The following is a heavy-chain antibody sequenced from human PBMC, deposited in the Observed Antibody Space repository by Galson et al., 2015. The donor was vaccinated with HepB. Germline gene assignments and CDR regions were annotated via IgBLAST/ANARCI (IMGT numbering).Heavy chain of an antibody. CDR3: ARVPLHIRYRPWYFDL. CDR1: GGSISSYY. V-gene: IGHV4-59*01. D-gene: IGHD5-24*01. Sequence: ETLSLTCTVSGGSISSYYWSWIRQPPGKGLEWIGYIYYSGSTNYNPSLKSRVTISVDTSKNQFSLKLSSVTAADTAVYYCARVPLHIRYRPWYFDLWGRGTLVTVSS. CDR2: IYYSGST. J-gene: IGHJ2*01.